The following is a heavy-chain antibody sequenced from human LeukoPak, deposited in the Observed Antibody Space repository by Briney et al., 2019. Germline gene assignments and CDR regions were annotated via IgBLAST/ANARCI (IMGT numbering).Heavy chain of an antibody. Sequence: GGSLRLSCTASGFTFSNYGMHWVRQAPGKGLEYVSAISSNGGSTYYADSVKGRFTISRDNSKNTLFLQMGSLRAEDMAVYYCASASTFCSTTGCPSGNYWGQGTLVTVSS. V-gene: IGHV3-64*02. CDR1: GFTFSNYG. CDR2: ISSNGGST. CDR3: ASASTFCSTTGCPSGNY. J-gene: IGHJ4*02. D-gene: IGHD2-2*01.